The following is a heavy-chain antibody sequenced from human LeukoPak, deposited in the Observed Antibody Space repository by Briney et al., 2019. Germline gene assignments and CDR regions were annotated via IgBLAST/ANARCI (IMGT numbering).Heavy chain of an antibody. D-gene: IGHD6-19*01. CDR2: MNPNSGNT. V-gene: IGHV1-8*01. CDR3: ARAAVAGNWFDP. CDR1: GYTFTSYD. J-gene: IGHJ5*02. Sequence: ASVKVSCKASGYTFTSYDINWVRQATGQGLEWMGWMNPNSGNTGYAQKFQGRVTMTRNTSISTAYMELSSLRSEDTAVYYCARAAVAGNWFDPWGQGTLVTVSS.